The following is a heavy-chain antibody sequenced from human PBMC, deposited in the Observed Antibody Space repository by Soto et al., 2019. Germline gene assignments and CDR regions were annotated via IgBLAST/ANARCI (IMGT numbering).Heavy chain of an antibody. Sequence: PSETLSLTCAVYGGSFSGYYWSWIRQPPGKGLEWIGEINHSGSTNYNPSLKSRVTISVDTSKNQFSLKLSSVTAADTAVYYCARLVLRKIKGSDYWGQGTLVTVSS. CDR1: GGSFSGYY. CDR2: INHSGST. D-gene: IGHD6-6*01. J-gene: IGHJ4*02. V-gene: IGHV4-34*01. CDR3: ARLVLRKIKGSDY.